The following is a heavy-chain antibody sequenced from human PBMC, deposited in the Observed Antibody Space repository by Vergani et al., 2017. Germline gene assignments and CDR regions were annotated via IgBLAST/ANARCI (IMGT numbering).Heavy chain of an antibody. V-gene: IGHV4-34*02. Sequence: QVQLQQWGAGLLKPSETLSLTCGVSGVSLSGYFWSWIRQTPGKGLEWIWEVNHRGTANYNPSLQSRVIISVDPSKSHVSLNVTSVTAADTATYYCARGFRGLRGSYYLYFDYWGQGSLVTVSS. CDR1: GVSLSGYF. CDR3: ARGFRGLRGSYYLYFDY. D-gene: IGHD3-22*01. J-gene: IGHJ4*02. CDR2: VNHRGTA.